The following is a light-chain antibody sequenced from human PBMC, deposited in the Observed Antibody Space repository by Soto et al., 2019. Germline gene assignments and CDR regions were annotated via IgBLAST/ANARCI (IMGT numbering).Light chain of an antibody. V-gene: IGKV3-20*01. Sequence: EIVLTQSSGTLSLSPGERATLSCRASQSVSNYLAWYQQKPGQAPRLLIYGASSRATGIPDRFSGSGSGTDFTLTISRLEPEDFAVYYCQQYGTFRTFGQGTKVEIK. CDR3: QQYGTFRT. CDR2: GAS. CDR1: QSVSNY. J-gene: IGKJ1*01.